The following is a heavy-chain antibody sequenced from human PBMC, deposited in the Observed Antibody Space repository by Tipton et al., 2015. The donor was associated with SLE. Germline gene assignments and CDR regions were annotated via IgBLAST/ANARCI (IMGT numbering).Heavy chain of an antibody. CDR1: GFTFSTYG. CDR3: VKDMARMGGTFDY. D-gene: IGHD1-26*01. J-gene: IGHJ4*02. Sequence: SLRLSCAASGFTFSTYGMHWVRQAPGKGLEWVAFIRYDESNEYYADSVKGRFTISRDNSEDMLYLQMNSLTAEDTAVYYCVKDMARMGGTFDYWGQGTLVTVSS. CDR2: IRYDESNE. V-gene: IGHV3-30*02.